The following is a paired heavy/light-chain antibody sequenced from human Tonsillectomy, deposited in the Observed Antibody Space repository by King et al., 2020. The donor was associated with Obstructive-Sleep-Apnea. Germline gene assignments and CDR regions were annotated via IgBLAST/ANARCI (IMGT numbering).Light chain of an antibody. J-gene: IGKJ1*01. CDR2: KAS. Sequence: DIQMTQSPSTLSASVGDRVTITCRASQSISNFMAWYQQKPGKAPSLLIYKASSLQSGVPSRFSGSGTGTEFTLTISSLQPDDFATYYCQQYSFYRTFGQGTKVEI. CDR3: QQYSFYRT. CDR1: QSISNF. V-gene: IGKV1-5*03.
Heavy chain of an antibody. V-gene: IGHV3-23*01. Sequence: EVQLLESGGGLVQRGGSLRLSCAASGFTFNNFAMSWVRQAPGKGPEWVSAIGGGGGNIYYAASVRGRFTISRDNSKNTVYLQMSSLRGEDTAVYYCARELPVDTNFDFWGQGTLVTVSS. CDR2: IGGGGGNI. CDR3: ARELPVDTNFDF. D-gene: IGHD5-18*01. CDR1: GFTFNNFA. J-gene: IGHJ4*02.